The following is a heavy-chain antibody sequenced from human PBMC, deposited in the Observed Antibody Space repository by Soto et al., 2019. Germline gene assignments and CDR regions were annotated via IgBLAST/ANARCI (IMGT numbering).Heavy chain of an antibody. D-gene: IGHD6-13*01. Sequence: QVQLGQSGAEVKTPGSSVKVSCKASGGTFSSYTISWVRQAPGQGLEWMGRIIPILGIANYAQKFQGRFTITADKSTSTAYMELSSLRSEDTAVYYCASALAAAGTYRPGSLYYYYGMYVWGKGTTVTVSS. J-gene: IGHJ6*04. CDR2: IIPILGIA. CDR3: ASALAAAGTYRPGSLYYYYGMYV. CDR1: GGTFSSYT. V-gene: IGHV1-69*02.